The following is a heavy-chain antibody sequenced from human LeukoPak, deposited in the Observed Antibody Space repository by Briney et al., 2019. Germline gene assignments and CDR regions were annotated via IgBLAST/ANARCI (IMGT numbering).Heavy chain of an antibody. D-gene: IGHD3-22*01. J-gene: IGHJ2*01. CDR2: ISSSSSYI. V-gene: IGHV3-21*01. CDR3: ARYPSNGYYDSSGYWYFDL. CDR1: GFTFSSYS. Sequence: GGSLRLSCAASGFTFSSYSMNWVRQAPGKGLEWVSSISSSSSYIYYADSVKGRFTISRDNAKNSLYLQMNSLRAEDTAVYYCARYPSNGYYDSSGYWYFDLWGRGTLVTVSS.